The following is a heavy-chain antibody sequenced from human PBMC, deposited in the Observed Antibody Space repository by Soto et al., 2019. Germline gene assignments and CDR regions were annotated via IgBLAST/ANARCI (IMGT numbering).Heavy chain of an antibody. CDR1: GFTFSSYG. J-gene: IGHJ4*02. CDR2: IWYDGSNK. V-gene: IGHV3-33*01. D-gene: IGHD3-3*01. CDR3: ARFKRVANFDY. Sequence: ESGGGVVQPGRSLRLSCAASGFTFSSYGMHWVRQAPGKGLEWVAVIWYDGSNKYYADSVKGRFTISRDNSKNTLYLQMNSLRAEDTAVYYCARFKRVANFDYWGQGTLVTVSS.